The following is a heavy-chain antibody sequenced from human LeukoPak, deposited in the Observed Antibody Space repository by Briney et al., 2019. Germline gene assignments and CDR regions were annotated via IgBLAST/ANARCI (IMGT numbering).Heavy chain of an antibody. CDR1: GFTFSSYA. CDR3: AKVGGSSGYSFSY. D-gene: IGHD3-22*01. V-gene: IGHV3-23*01. Sequence: GGSLRLSCAASGFTFSSYAMSWVREAPGKGLECVSVITGSAGGTYYADSVKGRFTISRDNSKNTLFLQMNSLRAEDTAVYYCAKVGGSSGYSFSYWGQGTLVTVSS. CDR2: ITGSAGGT. J-gene: IGHJ4*02.